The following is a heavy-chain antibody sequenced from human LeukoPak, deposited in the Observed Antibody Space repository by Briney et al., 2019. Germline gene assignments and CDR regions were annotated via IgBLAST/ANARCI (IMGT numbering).Heavy chain of an antibody. CDR2: IPYDGSNK. D-gene: IGHD2-2*01. J-gene: IGHJ4*02. CDR1: GFTFSSYG. Sequence: PGGSLRLSCAASGFTFSSYGMHWVRQAPGKGLEWVAVIPYDGSNKYYADSVRGRFTISRDNSKNTLYLQMNSLRAEDTAVYYCAKDPSPSFIVVVPAAIDYWGQGTLGTVSS. CDR3: AKDPSPSFIVVVPAAIDY. V-gene: IGHV3-30*18.